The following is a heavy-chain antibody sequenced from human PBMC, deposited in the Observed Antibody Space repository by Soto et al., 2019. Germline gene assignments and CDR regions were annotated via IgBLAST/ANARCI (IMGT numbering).Heavy chain of an antibody. V-gene: IGHV1-69*02. D-gene: IGHD6-19*01. Sequence: SVKVSCKASGGTFSSYTISWVRQAPGQGLEWMGRIIPILGIANYAQKFQGRVTITADKSTSTAYMELSSLRSEDTAVYYCAVQKVPRGSSGWYTVDYWGQGTLVTVSS. CDR3: AVQKVPRGSSGWYTVDY. CDR2: IIPILGIA. CDR1: GGTFSSYT. J-gene: IGHJ4*02.